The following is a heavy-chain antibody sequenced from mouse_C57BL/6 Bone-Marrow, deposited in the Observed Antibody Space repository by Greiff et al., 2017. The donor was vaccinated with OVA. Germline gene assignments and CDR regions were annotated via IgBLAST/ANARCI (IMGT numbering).Heavy chain of an antibody. V-gene: IGHV1-64*01. Sequence: VQLQQPGAELVKPGASVKLSCKASGYTFTSYWMHWVKQRPGQGLEWIGMIHPNSGSTNYNEKFKSKATLTVDKSSSTAYMQLSSLTSEDSAVYYCARRKGSYYFDCGGQGTTLTVSS. D-gene: IGHD3-3*01. CDR2: IHPNSGST. CDR3: ARRKGSYYFDC. J-gene: IGHJ2*01. CDR1: GYTFTSYW.